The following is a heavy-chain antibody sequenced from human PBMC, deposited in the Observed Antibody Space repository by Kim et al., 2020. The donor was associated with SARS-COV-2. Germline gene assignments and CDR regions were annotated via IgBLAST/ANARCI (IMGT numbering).Heavy chain of an antibody. CDR1: GFTFSSYA. CDR2: ISGSGGST. CDR3: AKVMVRGVILNPFDY. D-gene: IGHD3-10*01. J-gene: IGHJ4*02. V-gene: IGHV3-23*01. Sequence: GGYLRLSCAASGFTFSSYAMSWVRQAPGKGLEWVSAISGSGGSTYYADSVKGRFTISRDNSKNTLYLQMNSLRAEDTAVYYCAKVMVRGVILNPFDYWGQGTLVTVSS.